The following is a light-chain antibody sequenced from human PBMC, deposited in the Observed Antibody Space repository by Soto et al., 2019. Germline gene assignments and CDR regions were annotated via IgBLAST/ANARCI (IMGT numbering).Light chain of an antibody. V-gene: IGKV3-11*01. CDR2: DAS. CDR3: QQRSNWPPT. CDR1: QSVGRY. J-gene: IGKJ1*01. Sequence: EIVLTQSPGTLSLSPGERATLSCRASQSVGRYLAWYQQKSGQAPRLLIYDASNRATGIPARFSGSGSGTDFTLTISTLEPEDFAVYSCQQRSNWPPTFGQGTKVDIK.